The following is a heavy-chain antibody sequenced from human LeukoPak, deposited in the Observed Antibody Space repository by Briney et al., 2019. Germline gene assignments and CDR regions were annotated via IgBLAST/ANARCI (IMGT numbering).Heavy chain of an antibody. V-gene: IGHV3-21*01. CDR2: ISSSSSYI. D-gene: IGHD1-26*01. J-gene: IGHJ4*02. CDR3: ARGVGATDSVDY. Sequence: GGSLRLSCAASGFTFSSYSMNWVRQAPGKGLELVSSISSSSSYIYYADSVKGRFTISRDNAKNSLYLQMNSLRAEDTAVYYCARGVGATDSVDYWGQGTLVTVSS. CDR1: GFTFSSYS.